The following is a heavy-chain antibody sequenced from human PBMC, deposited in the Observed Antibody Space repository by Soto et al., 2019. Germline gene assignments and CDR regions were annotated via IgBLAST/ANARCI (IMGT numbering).Heavy chain of an antibody. Sequence: QVQLVESGGGVVQPGRSLRLSCAASGFTFSSYAMHWVRQAPGKGLEWVAVISYDGSNKYYADSVKGRFTISRDNSKNTLYLQMNSLRAEDTAVYYCARAEYSGYDWAPWGQGTLVTVSS. CDR2: ISYDGSNK. D-gene: IGHD5-12*01. J-gene: IGHJ5*02. CDR3: ARAEYSGYDWAP. CDR1: GFTFSSYA. V-gene: IGHV3-30-3*01.